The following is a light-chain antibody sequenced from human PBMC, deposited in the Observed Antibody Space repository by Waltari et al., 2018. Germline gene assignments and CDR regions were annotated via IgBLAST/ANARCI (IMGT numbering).Light chain of an antibody. Sequence: NFMLTQPHSVSESPGKTVTISCTRSSGTIASNYVQWYQPRPGSAPTTVIYEANERPSGVPDRFSGSIDSSSNSASLTISGLKTEDEADYFCQSYDSSNQGVFGGGTKLTVL. J-gene: IGLJ3*02. CDR3: QSYDSSNQGV. CDR1: SGTIASNY. CDR2: EAN. V-gene: IGLV6-57*04.